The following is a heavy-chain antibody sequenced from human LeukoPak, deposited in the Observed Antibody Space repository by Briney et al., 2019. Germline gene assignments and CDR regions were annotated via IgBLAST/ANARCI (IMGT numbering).Heavy chain of an antibody. CDR1: GFTFSSYA. Sequence: GGSLRLSCAASGFTFSSYAMSWVRQAPGKGLEWVSAISGSGGSTYYADSVKGRFTISRDNSKNTLYLQMNSLRAEDTAVYYCARDKAPTIQGSYDYWGQGTLVTVSS. CDR3: ARDKAPTIQGSYDY. D-gene: IGHD1-26*01. V-gene: IGHV3-23*01. J-gene: IGHJ4*02. CDR2: ISGSGGST.